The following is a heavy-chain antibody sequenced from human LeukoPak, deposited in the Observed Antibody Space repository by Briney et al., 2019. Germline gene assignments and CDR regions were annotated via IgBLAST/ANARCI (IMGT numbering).Heavy chain of an antibody. Sequence: GASVKVSCKISGKTLTEVALHWVRQAPGKGLEWMGGFDPEVGGTIYAQKFQDRVTMTEDTSTDTAYMDLSSLRTDDAAVYYCARGGGGSIAVAGTWFDPWGQGTLVTVSS. J-gene: IGHJ5*02. D-gene: IGHD6-19*01. CDR1: GKTLTEVA. CDR2: FDPEVGGT. CDR3: ARGGGGSIAVAGTWFDP. V-gene: IGHV1-24*01.